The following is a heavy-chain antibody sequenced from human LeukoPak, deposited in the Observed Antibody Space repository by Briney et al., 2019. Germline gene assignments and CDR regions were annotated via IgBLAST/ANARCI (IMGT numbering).Heavy chain of an antibody. CDR2: ISSSSSYI. CDR1: GFTFSSYS. J-gene: IGHJ6*03. Sequence: GGSLRLSCAASGFTFSSYSMNWVRQAPGKGLEWVSSISSSSSYIYYADSVKGRFTISRDNAKNSLYLQMNSLRAEDTAVYYCARGGIVVVPPDMDVWGKGTTVTVSS. V-gene: IGHV3-21*01. D-gene: IGHD2-2*01. CDR3: ARGGIVVVPPDMDV.